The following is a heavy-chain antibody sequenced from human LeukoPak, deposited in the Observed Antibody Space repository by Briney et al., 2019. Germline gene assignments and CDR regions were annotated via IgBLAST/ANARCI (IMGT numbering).Heavy chain of an antibody. J-gene: IGHJ4*02. CDR2: IYSGGST. CDR3: ARGLGA. D-gene: IGHD1-26*01. V-gene: IGHV3-53*01. CDR1: GFTFSDYH. Sequence: PGGSLRLSCAASGFTFSDYHMGWIRLAPGKGLEWVSVIYSGGSTYYADSVKGRFTISRDNSKNTLYLQMNSLRAEDTAVYYCARGLGAWGQGTLVTVSS.